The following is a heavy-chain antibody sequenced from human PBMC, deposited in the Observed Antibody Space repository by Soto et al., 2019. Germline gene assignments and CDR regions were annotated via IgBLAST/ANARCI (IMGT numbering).Heavy chain of an antibody. CDR2: IYYSGST. CDR1: GGSISSYY. J-gene: IGHJ4*02. Sequence: SETLSLTCTVSGGSISSYYWSWIRQPPGKGLEWIGYIYYSGSTNYSPSLKSRVTISVDTSKNQFSLKLSSVTAADTAVYYCARVSTGAEGDYFDYWGQGTLVTVSS. V-gene: IGHV4-59*01. D-gene: IGHD4-17*01. CDR3: ARVSTGAEGDYFDY.